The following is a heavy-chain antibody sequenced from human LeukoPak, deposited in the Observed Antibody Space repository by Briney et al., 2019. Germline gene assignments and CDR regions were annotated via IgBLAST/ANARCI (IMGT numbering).Heavy chain of an antibody. V-gene: IGHV3-30*02. J-gene: IGHJ3*01. CDR1: GFTFSSYA. D-gene: IGHD6-19*01. Sequence: GGSLRHSSAECGFTFSSYAVYWVRQAPGKGLEWVAFIRNDGSDKNHADSVKGRFTISRDNSKNTLFLQMNSLRTEDTAIYYCAKTGSKRAVAWSAALDYWGQGTMVTVSS. CDR2: IRNDGSDK. CDR3: AKTGSKRAVAWSAALDY.